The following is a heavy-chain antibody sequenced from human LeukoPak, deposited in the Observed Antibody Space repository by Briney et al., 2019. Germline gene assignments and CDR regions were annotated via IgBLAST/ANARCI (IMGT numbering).Heavy chain of an antibody. J-gene: IGHJ6*03. CDR3: ARATNTEYYGSGDYYYYMDV. CDR2: IIPIFGTA. V-gene: IGHV1-69*01. D-gene: IGHD3-10*01. CDR1: GGTFSSYA. Sequence: ASVKVSCKASGGTFSSYAISWVRQAPGQGLEWMGGIIPIFGTANYAQKFQGRVTITADESTSTAYMELSSLRSEDTAVYYCARATNTEYYGSGDYYYYMDVWGKGTTVTISS.